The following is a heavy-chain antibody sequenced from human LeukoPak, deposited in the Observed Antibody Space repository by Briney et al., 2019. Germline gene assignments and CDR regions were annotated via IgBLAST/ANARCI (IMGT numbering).Heavy chain of an antibody. CDR1: GGSFSGFY. J-gene: IGHJ4*02. D-gene: IGHD5-12*01. CDR3: AREDIAGRVTTILPY. CDR2: INHSGST. Sequence: SETLSLTCAVYGGSFSGFYWIWIRQTSGKGLEWIGEINHSGSTNYNPSLKSRVTMSVDTSKNQFSLNLRSMTAADAGIYYCAREDIAGRVTTILPYWGQGTPVTVSS. V-gene: IGHV4-34*01.